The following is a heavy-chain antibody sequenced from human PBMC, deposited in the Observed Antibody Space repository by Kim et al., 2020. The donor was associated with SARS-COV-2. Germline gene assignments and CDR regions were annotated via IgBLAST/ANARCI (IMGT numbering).Heavy chain of an antibody. V-gene: IGHV1-18*04. CDR1: GYTFTSYG. D-gene: IGHD1-26*01. Sequence: ASVKVSCKASGYTFTSYGISWVRQAPGQGLEWMGWISAYNGNTNYAQKLQGRVTMTTDTSTSTAYMELRSLRSDDTAVYYCARSEWELLLSHSASGYYGMDVWGQGTTVTVSS. J-gene: IGHJ6*02. CDR2: ISAYNGNT. CDR3: ARSEWELLLSHSASGYYGMDV.